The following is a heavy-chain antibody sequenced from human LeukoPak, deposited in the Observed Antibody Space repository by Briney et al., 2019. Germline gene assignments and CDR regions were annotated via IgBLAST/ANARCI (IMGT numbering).Heavy chain of an antibody. J-gene: IGHJ5*02. CDR3: ARHEYSGSYYGLSWFDP. Sequence: SETLSLACTVSGGSTSSSGYYWGWIRQPPGKGLEWIASIYYSGSTYYNPSLKSRVTISVDTSENQLSLKLSSLTAADTAVYYCARHEYSGSYYGLSWFDPWGQGTLVTVSS. CDR1: GGSTSSSGYY. V-gene: IGHV4-39*01. CDR2: IYYSGST. D-gene: IGHD1-26*01.